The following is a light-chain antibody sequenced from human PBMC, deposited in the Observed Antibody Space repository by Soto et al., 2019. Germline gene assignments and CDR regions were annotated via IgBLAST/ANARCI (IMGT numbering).Light chain of an antibody. CDR3: QQYETLPLT. CDR1: QDINSY. V-gene: IGKV1-33*01. CDR2: DAS. Sequence: DLQMTQSPSSLSASVSDRVTITCQASQDINSYLNWYQQQPGKAPKLLIYDASNLETGVPSRFSGSGSGTDFTFTISSLQPEDIATYYCQQYETLPLTFGGGTKVEIK. J-gene: IGKJ4*01.